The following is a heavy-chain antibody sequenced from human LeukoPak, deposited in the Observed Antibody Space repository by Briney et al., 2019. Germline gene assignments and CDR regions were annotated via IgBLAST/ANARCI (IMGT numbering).Heavy chain of an antibody. V-gene: IGHV3-23*01. D-gene: IGHD4/OR15-4a*01. CDR1: GFTFDDYA. CDR2: ISGSGGST. CDR3: GRDFVNGATARFDC. Sequence: GRSLRLSCAASGFTFDDYAMHWVRQAPGKGLEWVSGISGSGGSTYYADSVKGRFTISRDNSKNTLYLQMNSLRAEDTAIYYCGRDFVNGATARFDCWGQRTLVTVSS. J-gene: IGHJ4*02.